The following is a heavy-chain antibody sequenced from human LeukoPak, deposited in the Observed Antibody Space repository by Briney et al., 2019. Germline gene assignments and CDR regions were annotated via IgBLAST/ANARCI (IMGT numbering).Heavy chain of an antibody. J-gene: IGHJ4*02. CDR1: GFTFSSYW. V-gene: IGHV3-7*01. CDR2: IKQDGSEK. Sequence: GGSLRLSCAASGFTFSSYWMTWVRQAPGKGLEWVANIKQDGSEKYYVDSVKGRFTISRDNAKNSLSLHMNSLRAEDTAVYYCARDRGECTNGVCYYHDFDYWGQGTLATVSS. D-gene: IGHD2-8*01. CDR3: ARDRGECTNGVCYYHDFDY.